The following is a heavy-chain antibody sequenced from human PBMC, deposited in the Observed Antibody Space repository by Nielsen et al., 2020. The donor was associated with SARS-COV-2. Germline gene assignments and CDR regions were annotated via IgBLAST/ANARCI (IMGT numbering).Heavy chain of an antibody. J-gene: IGHJ4*02. V-gene: IGHV4-30-4*01. D-gene: IGHD2-2*01. Sequence: SETLSLTCTVSGGSISSGDYYWSWIRQPPGKGLEWIGYIYYSGSTYYNPSLKSRVTISVDMSKNQFSLKLSSVTAADTAVYYCAREGTGRYCSSTSCYVFDYWGQGTLVTVSS. CDR3: AREGTGRYCSSTSCYVFDY. CDR1: GGSISSGDYY. CDR2: IYYSGST.